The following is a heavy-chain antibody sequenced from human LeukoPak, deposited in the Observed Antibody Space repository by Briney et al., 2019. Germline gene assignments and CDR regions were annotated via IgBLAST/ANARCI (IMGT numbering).Heavy chain of an antibody. D-gene: IGHD2-2*01. CDR2: IYSGGST. CDR1: GFTVSTYY. CDR3: ARGLGYCTSTTCLLPFDY. J-gene: IGHJ4*02. V-gene: IGHV3-53*01. Sequence: GGSLRLSCAASGFTVSTYYMTWVRQAPGKGLECVSVIYSGGSTYYADSVKGRFTVSRDNSKNTLYLQMNSLRAEDTAMCYCARGLGYCTSTTCLLPFDYWGQGTLVTVSS.